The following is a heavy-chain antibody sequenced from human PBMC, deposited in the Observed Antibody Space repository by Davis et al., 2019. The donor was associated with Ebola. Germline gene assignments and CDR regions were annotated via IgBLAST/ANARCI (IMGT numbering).Heavy chain of an antibody. D-gene: IGHD5-12*01. CDR1: GYTFTSYD. CDR2: MNPNSGNT. J-gene: IGHJ6*02. Sequence: ASVKVSCKASGYTFTSYDINWVRQATGQGLEWMGWMNPNSGNTGYAQKFQGRVTITADESTSTAYMELSSLRSEDTAVYYCARGCGYDCDYYYGMDVWGQGTTVTVSS. V-gene: IGHV1-8*01. CDR3: ARGCGYDCDYYYGMDV.